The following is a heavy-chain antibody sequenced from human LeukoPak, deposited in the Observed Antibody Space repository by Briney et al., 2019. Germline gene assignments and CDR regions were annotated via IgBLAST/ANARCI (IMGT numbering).Heavy chain of an antibody. J-gene: IGHJ6*02. V-gene: IGHV3-74*01. CDR1: GFTLSSYW. D-gene: IGHD2-2*01. CDR3: ARDSVPATAVAPTYGMDV. Sequence: GGSLRLSCAASGFTLSSYWMHWVRQAPGKGLVWVSRINSDGSSTSYADSVKGRFTISRDNSKNTLYLQMNSLRAEDTAVYYCARDSVPATAVAPTYGMDVWGQGTTVTVSS. CDR2: INSDGSST.